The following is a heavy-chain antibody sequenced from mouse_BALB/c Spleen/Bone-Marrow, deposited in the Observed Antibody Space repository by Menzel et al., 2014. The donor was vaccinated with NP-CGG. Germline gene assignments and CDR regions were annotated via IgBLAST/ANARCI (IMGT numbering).Heavy chain of an antibody. CDR1: GFSLTVYG. V-gene: IGHV2-6-7*01. CDR3: AREGNYFDY. CDR2: IWGDGIT. Sequence: VKLVESGPGQVAPSQSLSITCTVSGFSLTVYGVNWVRQPPGKGLEWLGMIWGDGITDYNSAFKSRLSISKDDSKSQVFLKMNSLQTDDTAKYYCAREGNYFDYWGQGTTLTVSS. J-gene: IGHJ2*01.